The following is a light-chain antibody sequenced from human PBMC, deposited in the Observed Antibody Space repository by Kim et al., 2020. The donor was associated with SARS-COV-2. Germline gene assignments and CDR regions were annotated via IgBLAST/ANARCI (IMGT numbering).Light chain of an antibody. V-gene: IGLV3-1*01. CDR2: QDN. J-gene: IGLJ1*01. CDR3: QAWDISTYV. CDR1: KLGDKY. Sequence: SVFPGQTASITCSGDKLGDKYASWYQQKSGQSPVLVIYQDNKRPSGIPERFSGSNSGNTATLTISGTQAMDEADYYCQAWDISTYVFGPGTKVTVL.